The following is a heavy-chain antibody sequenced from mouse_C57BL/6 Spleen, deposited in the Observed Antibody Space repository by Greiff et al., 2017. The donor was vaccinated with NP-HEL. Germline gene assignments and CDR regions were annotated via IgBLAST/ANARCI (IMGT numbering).Heavy chain of an antibody. CDR3: ARHYYGSFYAMDY. Sequence: VQLQQPGAELVRPGSSVKLSCKASGYTFTSYWMHWVKQRPLQGLEWIGNIDPSDSETHYNQKFKDKATLTVDKSSSTAYMQLSSLTSEDSAVYYCARHYYGSFYAMDYWGQGTSVTVSS. J-gene: IGHJ4*01. D-gene: IGHD1-1*01. CDR1: GYTFTSYW. V-gene: IGHV1-52*01. CDR2: IDPSDSET.